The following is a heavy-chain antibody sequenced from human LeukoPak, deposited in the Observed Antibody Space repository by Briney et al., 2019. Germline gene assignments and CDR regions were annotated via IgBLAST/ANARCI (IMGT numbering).Heavy chain of an antibody. D-gene: IGHD3-10*01. V-gene: IGHV3-66*01. CDR2: IYSGGST. Sequence: PGGSLRLSCAASGFTVSSNYMSWVRQAPGKELEWVSVIYSGGSTYYADSVKGRFTISRDNSKNTLYLQMNSLRAEDTAVYYCARGAYGSGSYGDNWFDPWGQGTLVTVSS. CDR3: ARGAYGSGSYGDNWFDP. J-gene: IGHJ5*02. CDR1: GFTVSSNY.